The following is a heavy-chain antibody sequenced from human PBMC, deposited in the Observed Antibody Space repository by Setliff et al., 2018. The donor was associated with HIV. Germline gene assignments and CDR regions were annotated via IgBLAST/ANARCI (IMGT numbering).Heavy chain of an antibody. CDR2: ISSSRSK. V-gene: IGHV3-21*04. CDR1: GFTFSTYS. J-gene: IGHJ5*02. Sequence: PGGSLRLSCEASGFTFSTYSMNWVRQAPGKGLEWVSSISSSRSKYYADSVKGRFTISRDNAKNSLYLQMNSLRVEDTAVYYCAKDIPGPAINSGRIKNWFDPWGEGTLVTVSS. CDR3: AKDIPGPAINSGRIKNWFDP. D-gene: IGHD6-19*01.